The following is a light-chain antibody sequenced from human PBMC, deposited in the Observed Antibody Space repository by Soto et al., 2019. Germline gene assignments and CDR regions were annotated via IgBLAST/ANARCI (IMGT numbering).Light chain of an antibody. Sequence: HSVLTQTPSASGTPGQRVTISCSGSNSNMGRNYVYWYQQVPGKAPKLMIYEGSKRPSGVSNRFSGSKSGNTASLTISGLQAEDEADYYCCSYAGSSTSYVFGTGTKV. CDR3: CSYAGSSTSYV. J-gene: IGLJ1*01. CDR2: EGS. V-gene: IGLV2-23*01. CDR1: NSNMGRNY.